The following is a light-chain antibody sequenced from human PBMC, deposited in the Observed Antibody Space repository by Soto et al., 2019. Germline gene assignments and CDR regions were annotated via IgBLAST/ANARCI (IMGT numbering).Light chain of an antibody. J-gene: IGLJ1*01. CDR1: SSDVGGYNY. CDR3: NSYTSSSTYV. V-gene: IGLV2-14*03. CDR2: DVS. Sequence: QSVLTQPASVSGSPGQSITISCTGTSSDVGGYNYVSWYQQHQGKAPKLMIYDVSDRPSGVSNRFSGSKSGNTASLTISGLQAEDEADYYCNSYTSSSTYVFGTGTKLTVL.